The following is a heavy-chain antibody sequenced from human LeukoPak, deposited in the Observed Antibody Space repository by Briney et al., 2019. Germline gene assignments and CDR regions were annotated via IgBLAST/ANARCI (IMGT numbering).Heavy chain of an antibody. CDR3: ARSNGGVPIGGGHSSGWADY. D-gene: IGHD6-25*01. CDR1: GFTFSGYG. J-gene: IGHJ4*02. Sequence: PGGSLRLSCAASGFTFSGYGMYWVRQAPGKWLEWVAIIWPDGSNQYYADSVKGRFTISRDNSRNTVYLQMNSLRAEDTAVYYCARSNGGVPIGGGHSSGWADYWGQGTLVTVSS. CDR2: IWPDGSNQ. V-gene: IGHV3-33*07.